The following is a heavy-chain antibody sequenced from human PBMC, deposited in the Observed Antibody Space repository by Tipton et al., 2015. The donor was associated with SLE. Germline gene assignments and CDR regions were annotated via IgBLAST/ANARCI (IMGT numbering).Heavy chain of an antibody. CDR2: IYSGGSST. J-gene: IGHJ4*02. CDR3: AKVLWLGESYYFDY. CDR1: GFTFSSYA. V-gene: IGHV3-23*03. D-gene: IGHD3-10*01. Sequence: SLRLSCAASGFTFSSYAMSWVRQAPGKGLEWVSVIYSGGSSTYYADSVKGRFTISRDNSKNTLYLQMNSLRAEDTAVYYCAKVLWLGESYYFDYWGQGTLVPVPS.